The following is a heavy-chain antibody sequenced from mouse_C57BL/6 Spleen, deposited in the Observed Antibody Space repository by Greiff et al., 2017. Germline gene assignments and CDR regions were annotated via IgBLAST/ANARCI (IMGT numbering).Heavy chain of an antibody. CDR3: ASPSRGFDY. CDR2: INPNNGGT. Sequence: EVQLQQSGPELVKPGASVKMSCKASGYTFTDYNMHWVKQSHGKSLEWIGYINPNNGGTSSNQKFKGKATLTVNKYSSTAYMELRSLTSEDSAVYYCASPSRGFDYWGQGTTLTVSS. V-gene: IGHV1-22*01. J-gene: IGHJ2*01. CDR1: GYTFTDYN.